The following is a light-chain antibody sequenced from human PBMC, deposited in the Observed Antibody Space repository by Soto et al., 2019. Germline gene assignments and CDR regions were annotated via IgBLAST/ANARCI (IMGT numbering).Light chain of an antibody. CDR2: GAS. J-gene: IGKJ3*01. V-gene: IGKV3-20*01. CDR1: QSVSSSY. Sequence: EIVLTQSPGTLSLSPGERATLSCRASQSVSSSYLAWYQQKPGQAPRLLIYGASSRATGIPGRFSGSGSGTDFTLTISRLEPEDFEVYYCQQYGRSPFTFGRGTKVDIK. CDR3: QQYGRSPFT.